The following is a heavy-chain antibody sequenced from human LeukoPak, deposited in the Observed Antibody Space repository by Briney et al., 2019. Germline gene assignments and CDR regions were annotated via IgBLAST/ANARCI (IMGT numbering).Heavy chain of an antibody. V-gene: IGHV3-30*03. J-gene: IGHJ1*01. CDR2: ISYDGSNK. Sequence: PGGSLRLSCAASGFTFSSYGMHWVRQAPGKGLEWVAVISYDGSNKYYADSVKGRFTIPRDNSKNTLYLQMNSLRAEDTAVYYCARDRGGSSSYWEYFQHWGQGTLVTVSS. CDR3: ARDRGGSSSYWEYFQH. CDR1: GFTFSSYG. D-gene: IGHD6-6*01.